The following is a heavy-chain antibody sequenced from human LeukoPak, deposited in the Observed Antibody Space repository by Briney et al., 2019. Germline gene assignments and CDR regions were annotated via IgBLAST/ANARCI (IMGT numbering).Heavy chain of an antibody. J-gene: IGHJ5*02. V-gene: IGHV3-30-3*01. CDR1: GFTFSSYA. CDR2: ISYDGSNK. CDR3: ARRWGVRGFRRPMYNWFDP. Sequence: PGGSLRLSCAASGFTFSSYAMHWVRQAPGKGLEWVAVISYDGSNKYYADSVKGRFTISRDNSKNTLYLQMNSLRAEDTAVYYCARRWGVRGFRRPMYNWFDPWGQGTLVTVSS. D-gene: IGHD3-10*01.